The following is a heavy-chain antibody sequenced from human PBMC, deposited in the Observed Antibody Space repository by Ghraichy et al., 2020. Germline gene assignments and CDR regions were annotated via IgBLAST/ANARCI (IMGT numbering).Heavy chain of an antibody. J-gene: IGHJ4*02. CDR3: ATGPPPDFDY. V-gene: IGHV4-4*07. CDR2: VYSSGTA. Sequence: GSLSLTCTVSGGSITNHYWSWIRQPAGKGLEWIGRVYSSGTAEYNPSLKGRLTMSVDTSKNQFSLKLSSVTAADTAVYFCATGPPPDFDYWGQGTLVTVSS. D-gene: IGHD1-14*01. CDR1: GGSITNHY.